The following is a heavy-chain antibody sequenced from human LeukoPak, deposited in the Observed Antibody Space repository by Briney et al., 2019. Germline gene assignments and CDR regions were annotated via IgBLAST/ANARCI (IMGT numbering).Heavy chain of an antibody. Sequence: KPGGSLRLSCAASGFTFRDYYMSWIRQAPGKGLEWVSYISSSGSTIYYADSVKGRFTISRDNAKNSLYLQMNSLRAEDTAVYYCATSYSYGQPEFDYWGQGTLVTVSS. D-gene: IGHD5-18*01. V-gene: IGHV3-11*01. CDR3: ATSYSYGQPEFDY. CDR1: GFTFRDYY. J-gene: IGHJ4*02. CDR2: ISSSGSTI.